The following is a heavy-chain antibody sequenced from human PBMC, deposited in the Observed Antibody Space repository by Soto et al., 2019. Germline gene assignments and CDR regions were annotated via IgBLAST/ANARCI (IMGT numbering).Heavy chain of an antibody. J-gene: IGHJ4*02. Sequence: PGESLKISCKGSGYSFTSYWIGWVRQMPGKGLEWMGIIYPGDSDTRYSPSFQGQVTISADKSISTAYLQWSSLKASDTAMYYCASGRGDCSSTSCYLPLDYWGQGTLVTVSS. CDR3: ASGRGDCSSTSCYLPLDY. D-gene: IGHD2-2*01. CDR2: IYPGDSDT. CDR1: GYSFTSYW. V-gene: IGHV5-51*01.